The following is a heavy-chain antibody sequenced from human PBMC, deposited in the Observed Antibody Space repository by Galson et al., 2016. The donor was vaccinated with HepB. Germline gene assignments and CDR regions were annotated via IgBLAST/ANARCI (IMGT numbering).Heavy chain of an antibody. Sequence: QSGAEVKKPGESLKISCKGSGYTFISYWIVWVRQMPGKGLEWMGIIYPGDSDTRYNPSFQGQVTISADKSISTAYLQWSSLKASDTAIYFCARQVPVVGTTMDVWGKGTMVTV. CDR3: ARQVPVVGTTMDV. CDR2: IYPGDSDT. D-gene: IGHD5-12*01. V-gene: IGHV5-51*01. CDR1: GYTFISYW. J-gene: IGHJ6*04.